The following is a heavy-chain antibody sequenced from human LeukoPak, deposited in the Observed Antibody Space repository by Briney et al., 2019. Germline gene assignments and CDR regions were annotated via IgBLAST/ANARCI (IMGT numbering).Heavy chain of an antibody. J-gene: IGHJ4*02. CDR3: TTKGTILTGYYSDY. CDR1: GFIFSSYG. D-gene: IGHD3-9*01. Sequence: GGSLRLSCAASGFIFSSYGMHWVRQAPGKGLEWVAVMWYDGSIKYYADSVKGRFTISRDNSKNTLFLQMNSLRPEDTAVYYCTTKGTILTGYYSDYWGQGTLVTVSS. CDR2: MWYDGSIK. V-gene: IGHV3-33*01.